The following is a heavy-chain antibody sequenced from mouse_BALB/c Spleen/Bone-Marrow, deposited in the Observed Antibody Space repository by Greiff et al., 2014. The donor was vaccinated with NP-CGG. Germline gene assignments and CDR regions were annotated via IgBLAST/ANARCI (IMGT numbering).Heavy chain of an antibody. V-gene: IGHV2-9*02. Sequence: VKLMESGPGLVAPSPTLSITCTVSGFSLTSYGVNWVRQPPGKGLEWMGVICAGGSTNYNSALMSRLSISKDNTKRQVFLKMNSQQTDDTAMYYGARDPICDGYDWYFDVWGAGTTVTVSS. D-gene: IGHD2-2*01. CDR1: GFSLTSYG. CDR2: ICAGGST. J-gene: IGHJ1*01. CDR3: ARDPICDGYDWYFDV.